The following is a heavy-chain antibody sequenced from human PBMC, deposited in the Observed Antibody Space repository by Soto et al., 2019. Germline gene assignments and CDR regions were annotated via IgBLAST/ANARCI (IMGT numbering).Heavy chain of an antibody. CDR2: IMPIFGTA. D-gene: IGHD3-22*01. J-gene: IGHJ5*02. CDR1: GGTFSSYA. Sequence: QVQLVQSGAEVKKPGSSVKVSCKASGGTFSSYAISWVRQAPGQGLEWMGGIMPIFGTANYAQKFQGRVTITADESTSTAYMELSSLRAEDTAVYYCARDYYDSSGYYYVGWFDPWGQGTLVTVSS. CDR3: ARDYYDSSGYYYVGWFDP. V-gene: IGHV1-69*01.